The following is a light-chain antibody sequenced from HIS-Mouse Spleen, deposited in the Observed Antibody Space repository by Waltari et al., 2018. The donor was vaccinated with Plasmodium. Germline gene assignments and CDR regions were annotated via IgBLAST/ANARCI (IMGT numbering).Light chain of an antibody. CDR3: CSYAGSSTFV. Sequence: QSALTQPASVSGSPGQSITISCTGTSSDVGSYNLVSWYQQHPGKAPKLMIYEGSKRTAGVSNRCSGSKSGNTASLTSSGLQAEDEADYYCCSYAGSSTFVFGGGTKLTVL. J-gene: IGLJ3*02. V-gene: IGLV2-23*03. CDR2: EGS. CDR1: SSDVGSYNL.